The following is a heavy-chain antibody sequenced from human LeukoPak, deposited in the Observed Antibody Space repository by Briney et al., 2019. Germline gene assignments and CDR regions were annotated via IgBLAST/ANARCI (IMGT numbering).Heavy chain of an antibody. J-gene: IGHJ4*02. CDR1: GFTFSSYW. V-gene: IGHV3-74*01. CDR3: AKAYYGGNSPTYFDY. D-gene: IGHD4-23*01. Sequence: GGSLRLSCAASGFTFSSYWMHWVRQAPGKGLVWVSRINTDGRITNYADSVKGRFTISRDNSKNTLYLQMNSLRAGDTAVYYCAKAYYGGNSPTYFDYWGQGTLVTVSS. CDR2: INTDGRIT.